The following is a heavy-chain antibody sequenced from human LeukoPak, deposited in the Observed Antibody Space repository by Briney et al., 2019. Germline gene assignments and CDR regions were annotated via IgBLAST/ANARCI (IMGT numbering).Heavy chain of an antibody. V-gene: IGHV4-59*08. Sequence: SETLSLTCTVSGGSIGSYYWSWIRQPPGKGLEWIGYIYYSGSTNYNPSLKSRVTISVDTSKNQFSLKLSSVTAADTAVYYCARHRSSGYSSSWYEVDYWGQGTLVTVSS. J-gene: IGHJ4*02. D-gene: IGHD6-13*01. CDR3: ARHRSSGYSSSWYEVDY. CDR2: IYYSGST. CDR1: GGSIGSYY.